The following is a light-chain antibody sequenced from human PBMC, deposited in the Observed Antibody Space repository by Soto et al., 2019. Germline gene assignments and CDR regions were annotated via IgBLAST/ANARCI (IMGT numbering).Light chain of an antibody. CDR2: DNT. CDR1: RSNIGAGYA. J-gene: IGLJ2*01. CDR3: QSYDTSLSASV. Sequence: QSVLTQQPSVSGAPGQRVTISCTGSRSNIGAGYAVHWYQQLPGTAPKLLIYDNTNRPSGVPDRFSASESGTSASLAITGLQSEDEADYYCQSYDTSLSASVFGGGTKLTVL. V-gene: IGLV1-40*01.